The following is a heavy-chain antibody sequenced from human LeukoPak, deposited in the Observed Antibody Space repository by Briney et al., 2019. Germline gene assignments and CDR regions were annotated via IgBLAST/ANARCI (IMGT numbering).Heavy chain of an antibody. CDR3: AREPYYYDSSGTHAFDI. J-gene: IGHJ3*02. CDR1: GYTFTSYY. D-gene: IGHD3-22*01. Sequence: ASVKASCKASGYTFTSYYMHWVRQAPGQGLEWMGIINPSGGSTSYAQKFQGRVTMTRDTSTSTVYMELSSLRSEDTAVYYCAREPYYYDSSGTHAFDIWGQGTMVTVSS. V-gene: IGHV1-46*03. CDR2: INPSGGST.